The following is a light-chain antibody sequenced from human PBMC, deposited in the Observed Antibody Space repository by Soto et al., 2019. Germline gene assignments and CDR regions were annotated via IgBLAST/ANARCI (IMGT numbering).Light chain of an antibody. J-gene: IGKJ1*01. CDR1: QSVSSNF. V-gene: IGKV3-20*01. Sequence: DIVLTQSPGTLSLSPGERATLSCRASQSVSSNFLAWYQQKPGQAPRLLISGASSRATGIPDRFSGSGSGTDFTLTISTLEPQDFAVYYCQQYGNSPRTFGQGTKVEIK. CDR3: QQYGNSPRT. CDR2: GAS.